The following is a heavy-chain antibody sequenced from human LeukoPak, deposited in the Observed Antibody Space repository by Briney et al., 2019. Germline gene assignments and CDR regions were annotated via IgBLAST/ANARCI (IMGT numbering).Heavy chain of an antibody. CDR1: GFTFSSYG. V-gene: IGHV3-30*02. Sequence: GGSLRLSCAASGFTFSSYGMHWVRQAPGKGLEWVAFIRYDGSNKYYADSVKGRFTISRDNAKNSLYLQMNSLRAEDTAVYYCARVRGSSGPMSYYFDYWGQGTLVTVSS. J-gene: IGHJ4*02. D-gene: IGHD6-19*01. CDR2: IRYDGSNK. CDR3: ARVRGSSGPMSYYFDY.